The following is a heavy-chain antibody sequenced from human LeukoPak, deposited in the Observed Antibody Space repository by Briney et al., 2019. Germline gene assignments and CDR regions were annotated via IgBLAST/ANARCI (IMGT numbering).Heavy chain of an antibody. Sequence: GGSLRLSCGASGFTFNNYDMNWVRQAPGKGLEWVSYISNTGSTIYYADSVKGRFTISRDNAKNSLYLQMNSLRAEDTAVYYCARDPTIFGVVRTYYYYYGMDVWGQGTTVTVSS. CDR1: GFTFNNYD. CDR3: ARDPTIFGVVRTYYYYYGMDV. V-gene: IGHV3-48*03. J-gene: IGHJ6*02. CDR2: ISNTGSTI. D-gene: IGHD3-3*01.